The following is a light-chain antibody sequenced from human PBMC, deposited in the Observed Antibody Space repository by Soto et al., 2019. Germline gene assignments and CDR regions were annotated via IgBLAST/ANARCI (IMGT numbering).Light chain of an antibody. CDR2: AAS. V-gene: IGKV1-39*01. CDR1: QSISSY. Sequence: DIQMTQSPSSLSASVGDRVTITCRASQSISSYLNWYQHKPGKAPKLLIYAASSLQSGVPSRFSGSGSGTDFTLTISSLQPDDFATYYCQQYNTFSTFGQGTKV. J-gene: IGKJ1*01. CDR3: QQYNTFST.